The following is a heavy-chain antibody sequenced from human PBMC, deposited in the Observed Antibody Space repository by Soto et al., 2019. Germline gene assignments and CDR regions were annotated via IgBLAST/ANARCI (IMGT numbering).Heavy chain of an antibody. D-gene: IGHD6-13*01. J-gene: IGHJ6*02. Sequence: GGSLRLSCAASGFTFSSYAMSWVRQAPGKGLEWVSAISGSGGSTYYADSVKGRFTISRDNSKNTLYLQMNSLRAEDTAVYYCAKLTGGSSWYHYYYGMDVWGQGTTVTVSS. CDR2: ISGSGGST. V-gene: IGHV3-23*01. CDR1: GFTFSSYA. CDR3: AKLTGGSSWYHYYYGMDV.